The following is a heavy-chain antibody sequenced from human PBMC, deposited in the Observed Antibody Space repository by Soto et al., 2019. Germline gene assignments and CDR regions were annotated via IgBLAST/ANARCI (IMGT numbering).Heavy chain of an antibody. CDR3: AGGRFDL. CDR2: INGGGNT. V-gene: IGHV3-66*01. D-gene: IGHD3-16*01. Sequence: GGSLRLSCAASGYTVSSTFMSWVRRAPGKGLDWVSVINGGGNTYYSDSVKDRFIISRDNSKNTVYLQLNSLRAEDTAVYYCAGGRFDLWGQGILVTVSS. J-gene: IGHJ5*02. CDR1: GYTVSSTF.